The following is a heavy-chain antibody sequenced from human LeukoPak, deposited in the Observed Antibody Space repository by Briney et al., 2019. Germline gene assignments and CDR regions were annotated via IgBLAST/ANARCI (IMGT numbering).Heavy chain of an antibody. CDR2: FDPEDGET. CDR1: GYTLTELS. Sequence: ASVKVSCKVSGYTLTELSMHWVRQAPGKGLEWMGGFDPEDGETIYAQKFQGRATMTEDTSTDTAYMELSSLRSEDTAVYYCATLIPTYYYDSSGFDYWGQGTLVTVSS. D-gene: IGHD3-22*01. J-gene: IGHJ4*02. CDR3: ATLIPTYYYDSSGFDY. V-gene: IGHV1-24*01.